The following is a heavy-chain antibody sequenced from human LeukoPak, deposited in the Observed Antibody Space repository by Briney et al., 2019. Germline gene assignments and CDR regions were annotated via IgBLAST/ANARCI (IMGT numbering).Heavy chain of an antibody. J-gene: IGHJ4*02. CDR3: ARGPPYDSSGYYYLNY. D-gene: IGHD3-22*01. CDR2: ISSSSSFI. CDR1: GFTFNSYA. Sequence: GGSLRLSCAASGFTFNSYAMSWVRQAPGKGLEWVSSISSSSSFIYYADSVKGRFTISRDNAKNSLYLQMNSLRAEDTAVYYCARGPPYDSSGYYYLNYWGQGTLVTVSS. V-gene: IGHV3-21*06.